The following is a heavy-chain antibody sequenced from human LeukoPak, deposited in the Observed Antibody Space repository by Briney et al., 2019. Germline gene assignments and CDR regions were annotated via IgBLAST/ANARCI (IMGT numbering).Heavy chain of an antibody. Sequence: SQTLSLTCTVSGGSISSGSYYWSWIRQPAGTGLEWIGRIYTSGSTNYNPSLKSRVTISVDTSKNQFSLKLSSVTAADTAVYYCARTPEQHYYYMDVWGKGTTVTISS. J-gene: IGHJ6*03. V-gene: IGHV4-61*02. CDR3: ARTPEQHYYYMDV. CDR2: IYTSGST. CDR1: GGSISSGSYY.